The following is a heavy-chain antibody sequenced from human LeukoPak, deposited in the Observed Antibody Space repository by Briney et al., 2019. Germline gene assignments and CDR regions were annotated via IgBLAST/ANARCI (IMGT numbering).Heavy chain of an antibody. V-gene: IGHV3-30*18. J-gene: IGHJ4*02. D-gene: IGHD2-15*01. CDR3: AKDDRRYCSGGSCYDLGY. Sequence: GGSLRLSCAASGFTFSSYGMHWVRQAPGKGLEWVAVISYDGSNKYYADSVKGRFTISRDNSKNTLYLQMNSLRAEDTAVYYCAKDDRRYCSGGSCYDLGYWGQGTLVTVSS. CDR2: ISYDGSNK. CDR1: GFTFSSYG.